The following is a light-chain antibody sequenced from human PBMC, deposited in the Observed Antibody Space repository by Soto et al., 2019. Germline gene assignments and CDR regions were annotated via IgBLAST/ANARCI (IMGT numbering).Light chain of an antibody. V-gene: IGKV3-20*01. CDR1: QSVSSSY. J-gene: IGKJ2*01. CDR3: QQYGSSPLYT. CDR2: GAS. Sequence: EIVLTQSPGTLYLSPGERATLSCRASQSVSSSYLAWYQQKPGQAPRLLIYGASSRATGIPDRFSGSGSGTDITLTISRLEPEDFAVDYCQQYGSSPLYTVGQGTKLEIK.